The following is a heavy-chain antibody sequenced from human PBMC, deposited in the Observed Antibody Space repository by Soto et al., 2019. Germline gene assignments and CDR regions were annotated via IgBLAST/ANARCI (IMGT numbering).Heavy chain of an antibody. CDR2: ISWNSGSI. V-gene: IGHV3-9*01. Sequence: SLRLSCAASGFTFDDYAMHWVRQAPGKGLEWVSGISWNSGSIGYADSVKGRFTISRDNAKNSLYLQMNSLRAEDTALYYCAKDIRGNGYGAFDIWGQGTMVTVSS. CDR3: AKDIRGNGYGAFDI. D-gene: IGHD3-16*01. J-gene: IGHJ3*02. CDR1: GFTFDDYA.